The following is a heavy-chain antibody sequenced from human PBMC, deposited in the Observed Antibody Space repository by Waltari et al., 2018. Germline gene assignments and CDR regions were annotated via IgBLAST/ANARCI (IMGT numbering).Heavy chain of an antibody. CDR1: GGSISSYY. Sequence: QVQLQESGPGLVKPSETLSLTCTVSGGSISSYYWSWLRQPPGKGLEWIGYIYYSGSTNYNPSLKSRVTISVDTSKNQFSLKLSSVTAADTAVYYCARGSELGPMYYFDYWGQGTLVTVSS. D-gene: IGHD7-27*01. CDR2: IYYSGST. CDR3: ARGSELGPMYYFDY. J-gene: IGHJ4*02. V-gene: IGHV4-59*01.